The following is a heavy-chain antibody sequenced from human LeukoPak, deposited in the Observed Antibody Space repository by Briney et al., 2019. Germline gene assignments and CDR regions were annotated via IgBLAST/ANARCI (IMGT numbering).Heavy chain of an antibody. V-gene: IGHV4-4*09. CDR2: VYSSGTT. J-gene: IGHJ4*02. D-gene: IGHD1-1*01. CDR1: GGSLSGYY. CDR3: ARRISSWNVYIDK. Sequence: SETLSLTCTVSGGSLSGYYWSWIRQTPGKGLEWIGYVYSSGTTNYDRSLQSRVIISLDTPKNQFSLSVTSVTAADTAMYFCARRISSWNVYIDKWGQGIQVTVSS.